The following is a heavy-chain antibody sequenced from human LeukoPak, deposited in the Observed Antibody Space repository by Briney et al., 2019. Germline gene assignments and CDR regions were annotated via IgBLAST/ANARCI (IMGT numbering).Heavy chain of an antibody. CDR3: ASYDYGGNACFDY. J-gene: IGHJ4*02. D-gene: IGHD4-23*01. V-gene: IGHV3-53*01. Sequence: GGSLRLSCAASGFIVSSNYMSWVRQAPGKGLEWVSVIYSGGSTYYADSVKGRFTISRDNSKNTLYLQMNSLRAEDTAVYYCASYDYGGNACFDYWGQGTLVTVSS. CDR2: IYSGGST. CDR1: GFIVSSNY.